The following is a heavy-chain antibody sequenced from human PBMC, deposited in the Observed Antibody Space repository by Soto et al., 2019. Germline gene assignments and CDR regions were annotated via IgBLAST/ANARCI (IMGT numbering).Heavy chain of an antibody. V-gene: IGHV1-8*01. CDR3: ARFPGGYCSGGSCDAFDI. Sequence: ASVKVSCKASGYTFTSYDINWVRQATGQGLEWMGWMNPNSGNTGYAQKFQGRVTMTRNTSISTAYMELSSLRSEDTAVYYCARFPGGYCSGGSCDAFDIWGQGTMVTVSS. CDR2: MNPNSGNT. CDR1: GYTFTSYD. D-gene: IGHD2-15*01. J-gene: IGHJ3*02.